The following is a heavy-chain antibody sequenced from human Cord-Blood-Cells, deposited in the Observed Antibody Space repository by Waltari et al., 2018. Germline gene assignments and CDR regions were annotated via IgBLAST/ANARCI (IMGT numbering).Heavy chain of an antibody. V-gene: IGHV1-69*11. CDR2: IIPILGKA. D-gene: IGHD6-6*01. CDR3: ARDRQAAPNWFDP. CDR1: GGTFSSYA. Sequence: QVQLVQSGAEVKKPGSSVKVSCKASGGTFSSYAISWVRQAPGQGLEWMGGIIPILGKANYEQKFQGRVTITADESTSTAYMELSSLRSEDTAVYYCARDRQAAPNWFDPWGQGTLVTVSS. J-gene: IGHJ5*02.